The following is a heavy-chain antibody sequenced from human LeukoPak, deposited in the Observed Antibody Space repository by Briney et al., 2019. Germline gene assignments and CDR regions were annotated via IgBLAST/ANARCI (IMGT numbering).Heavy chain of an antibody. J-gene: IGHJ5*02. CDR3: TKRAEFGGFDP. CDR2: ISTTVGNT. V-gene: IGHV3-23*01. Sequence: GGSLRLSCAASGFPFSTSAMRWVRQAPGKGLEWVSSISTTVGNTYYADSVKGRFTISRDNSNHTLYLQMNSLTAEDTAVYYCTKRAEFGGFDPWGQGTLVTVSS. CDR1: GFPFSTSA. D-gene: IGHD3-10*01.